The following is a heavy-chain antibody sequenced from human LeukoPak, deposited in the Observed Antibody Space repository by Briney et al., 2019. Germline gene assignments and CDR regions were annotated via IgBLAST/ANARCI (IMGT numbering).Heavy chain of an antibody. CDR2: INHSGST. D-gene: IGHD5-18*01. CDR3: ARGLVGYSYGA. Sequence: KPSETLSLTCAVYGGSFSGYYWSWIRQPPGKGLEWIGEINHSGSTNYNPSLKSRVTISVDTSKNQCSLKLSSVTAADTAVYYCARGLVGYSYGAWGQGTLVTVSS. CDR1: GGSFSGYY. V-gene: IGHV4-34*01. J-gene: IGHJ4*02.